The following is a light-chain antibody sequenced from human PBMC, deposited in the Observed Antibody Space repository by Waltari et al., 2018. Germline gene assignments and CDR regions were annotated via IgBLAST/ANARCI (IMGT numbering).Light chain of an antibody. J-gene: IGLJ3*02. CDR2: DNN. V-gene: IGLV1-51*01. CDR3: GAWDTSLSTVM. CDR1: SSNLENNY. Sequence: HSLSTHPHSLSPSPGKTFTLSCSGTSSNLENNYISWYQQVPGTAPQLLIYDNNKRPSGILDRFSGAKSGTSATLDITGLQTGDEADYYCGAWDTSLSTVMFGGGTKLTVL.